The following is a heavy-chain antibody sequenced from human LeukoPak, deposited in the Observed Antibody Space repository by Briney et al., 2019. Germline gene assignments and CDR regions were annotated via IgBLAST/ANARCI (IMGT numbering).Heavy chain of an antibody. V-gene: IGHV4-59*01. J-gene: IGHJ3*02. CDR3: AREELDAFDI. D-gene: IGHD1-7*01. CDR2: IYYSGST. Sequence: PSETLSLTCTVSGGSISSYYWSWIRQPPGKGLEWIGYIYYSGSTNYNPSLKRRVTISVDTSKNQFSLKLSSVTAADTAVYYCAREELDAFDIWGQGTMVTVSS. CDR1: GGSISSYY.